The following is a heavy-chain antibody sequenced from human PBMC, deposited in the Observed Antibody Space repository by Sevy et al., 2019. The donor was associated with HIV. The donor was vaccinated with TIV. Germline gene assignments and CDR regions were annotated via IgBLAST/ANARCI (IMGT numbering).Heavy chain of an antibody. CDR3: ARRDCNHQFLIDH. J-gene: IGHJ4*02. CDR1: GFTFHGYA. D-gene: IGHD2-21*01. CDR2: ISDDGRDI. Sequence: GGSLRLSCAASGFTFHGYAMHWVRQPPGKGLEWLAYISDDGRDISNADSVKGRFTISRDNSKNTLFLQMNSLRPDDTYFYYCARRDCNHQFLIDHWGLGVLVTVSS. V-gene: IGHV3-30*01.